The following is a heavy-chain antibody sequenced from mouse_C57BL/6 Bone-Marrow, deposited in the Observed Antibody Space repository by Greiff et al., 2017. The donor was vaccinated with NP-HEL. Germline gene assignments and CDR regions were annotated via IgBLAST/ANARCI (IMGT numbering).Heavy chain of an antibody. V-gene: IGHV1-72*01. CDR3: AREWFPTMDY. J-gene: IGHJ4*01. D-gene: IGHD2-2*01. CDR2: LDPNSGGT. Sequence: VQLQQSGAELVKPGASVKLSCKASGYTFTSYWMHWVKQRPGRGLEWIGTLDPNSGGTKYNEKFKSKATLTVDKPSSTAYMPLSSLKSEESAVYYGAREWFPTMDYWGQGTSVTVSS. CDR1: GYTFTSYW.